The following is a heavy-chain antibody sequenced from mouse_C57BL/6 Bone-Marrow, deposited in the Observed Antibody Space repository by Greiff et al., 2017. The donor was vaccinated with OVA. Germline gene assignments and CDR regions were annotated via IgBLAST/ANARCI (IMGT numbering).Heavy chain of an antibody. CDR3: AKQGGNYPGYFDY. V-gene: IGHV2-5*01. CDR1: GFSLTSYG. Sequence: VKLMESGPGLVQPSQSLSITCTVSGFSLTSYGVHWVRQSPGKGLEWLGVIWRGGSTDYNAAFMSRLSITKDNSKSQVFFKMNSLQADDTAIYYCAKQGGNYPGYFDYWGQGTTLTVSS. J-gene: IGHJ2*01. CDR2: IWRGGST. D-gene: IGHD2-1*01.